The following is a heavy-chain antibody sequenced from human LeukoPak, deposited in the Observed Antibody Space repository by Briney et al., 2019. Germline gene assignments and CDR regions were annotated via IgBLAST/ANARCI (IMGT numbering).Heavy chain of an antibody. J-gene: IGHJ4*02. V-gene: IGHV4-61*01. D-gene: IGHD3-10*01. Sequence: SETLSLTCTVSGGSVSSGSYYWSWIRQPPGEGLEWIGYIHYSGNTQYNPSLKSRVTLSVDTSKNQFSLKLSSVTAADTAVYYCTRILNSGASDYWGQGTLVTVSS. CDR2: IHYSGNT. CDR1: GGSVSSGSYY. CDR3: TRILNSGASDY.